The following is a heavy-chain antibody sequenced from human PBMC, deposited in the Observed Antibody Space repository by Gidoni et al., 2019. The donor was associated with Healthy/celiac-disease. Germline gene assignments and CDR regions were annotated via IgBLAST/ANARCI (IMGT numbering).Heavy chain of an antibody. V-gene: IGHV4-59*01. CDR3: ARELYYGMDV. J-gene: IGHJ6*02. Sequence: QVQLQESCPGLVQPSETLSLTRTLSGDSLSRYYWSWIRQPPGKGLEWIGYIYYSGSTNYNPSLKSRVTISVDTSKNQFSLKLSSVTAADTAVYYCARELYYGMDVWGQGTTVTVSS. CDR2: IYYSGST. CDR1: GDSLSRYY.